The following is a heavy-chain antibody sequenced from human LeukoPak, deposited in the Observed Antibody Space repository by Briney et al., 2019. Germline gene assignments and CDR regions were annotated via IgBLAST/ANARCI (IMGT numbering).Heavy chain of an antibody. CDR1: GFTFSSYG. J-gene: IGHJ4*02. V-gene: IGHV3-30*18. CDR3: AKKVATHLDY. Sequence: HPGGSLRLSCAASGFTFSSYGVHWVRQAPGKGLGWVAVISYDGSNKYYANSVKGRFTISRDNSKNTLYLQMNSLRAEDTAVYYCAKKVATHLDYWGQGTLVTVSS. CDR2: ISYDGSNK. D-gene: IGHD1-26*01.